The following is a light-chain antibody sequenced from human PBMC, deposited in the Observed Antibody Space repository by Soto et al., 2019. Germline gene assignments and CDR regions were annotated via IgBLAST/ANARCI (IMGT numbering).Light chain of an antibody. CDR2: AVS. CDR1: HYISNY. CDR3: QQYNSYPWT. V-gene: IGKV1-16*02. J-gene: IGKJ1*01. Sequence: IQMTQSPSSLSASVGDRVTITCRASHYISNYLAWFQQKPGKAPTSLMYAVSYLQSGVPSKFSGSGSGTEFNLTISSLQTEDFATYYCQQYNSYPWTFGQGTKVDLK.